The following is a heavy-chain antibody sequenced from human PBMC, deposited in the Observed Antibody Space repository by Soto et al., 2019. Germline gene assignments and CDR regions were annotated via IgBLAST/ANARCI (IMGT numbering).Heavy chain of an antibody. D-gene: IGHD3-3*01. CDR3: GRVKITIFGVVIRLFDY. V-gene: IGHV1-8*01. Sequence: GASVKVSCKASGYTFTSYDINWVRQATGQGLEWMGWMNPNSGNTGYAQKFQGRVTMTRNTSISTAYMELSSLRSEDTAVYYCGRVKITIFGVVIRLFDYWGQGTLVTVSS. CDR1: GYTFTSYD. J-gene: IGHJ4*02. CDR2: MNPNSGNT.